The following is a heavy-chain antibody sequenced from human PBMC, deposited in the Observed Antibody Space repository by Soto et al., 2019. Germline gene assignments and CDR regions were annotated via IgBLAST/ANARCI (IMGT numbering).Heavy chain of an antibody. CDR1: GGTFSSYA. D-gene: IGHD2-15*01. J-gene: IGHJ4*02. V-gene: IGHV1-69*13. CDR3: ASNGEVVAATPPFDY. Sequence: SVKVSCKASGGTFSSYAISWVRQAPGQGLEWMGGIIPIFGTANYAQKFQGRVTITADESTSTAYMELSSLRSEDTAVYYCASNGEVVAATPPFDYWGQGTLVTVSS. CDR2: IIPIFGTA.